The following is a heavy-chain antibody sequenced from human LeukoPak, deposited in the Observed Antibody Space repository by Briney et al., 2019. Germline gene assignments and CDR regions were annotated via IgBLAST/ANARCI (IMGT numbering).Heavy chain of an antibody. CDR1: GESITTHY. J-gene: IGHJ4*02. V-gene: IGHV4-59*11. Sequence: RASETLSLTCTVSGESITTHYWTWIRQPPGKGLEWIGYVYDTGSTDYNPSLKSRVTISVDTSKNQFSLRLNSVTAADTAICYCAREKIAMRAFDSWGQGTLVTVSS. D-gene: IGHD2-2*01. CDR3: AREKIAMRAFDS. CDR2: VYDTGST.